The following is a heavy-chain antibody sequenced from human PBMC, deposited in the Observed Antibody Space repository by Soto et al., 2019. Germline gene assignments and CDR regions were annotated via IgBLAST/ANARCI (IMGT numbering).Heavy chain of an antibody. CDR1: GFTFDNYA. V-gene: IGHV3-23*01. Sequence: EVQLLESGGGLVQPGRSLRISCTASGFTFDNYAMAWVRQAPGKGLEWVAGISGSGDRTNYVDSVKGRFTISRDNSKNRLYLQMKSLRAEDTALYYCAKDYGVRGIMTNLFDSWGQGTLVAVSS. J-gene: IGHJ5*01. D-gene: IGHD3-10*01. CDR3: AKDYGVRGIMTNLFDS. CDR2: ISGSGDRT.